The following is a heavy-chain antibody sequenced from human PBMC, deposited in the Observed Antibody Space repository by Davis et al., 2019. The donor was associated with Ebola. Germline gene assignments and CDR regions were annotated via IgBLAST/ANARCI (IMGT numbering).Heavy chain of an antibody. Sequence: SVKVSCKASGGTFSSYAISWVRQAPGQGLEWMGRIIPIFGTANYAQKFQGRVTITADESTSTAYMELSSLRSEDTAVYYCASNPLTRLLGPEPYGMDVWGQGTTVTVSS. CDR3: ASNPLTRLLGPEPYGMDV. CDR2: IIPIFGTA. D-gene: IGHD1-14*01. CDR1: GGTFSSYA. J-gene: IGHJ6*02. V-gene: IGHV1-69*13.